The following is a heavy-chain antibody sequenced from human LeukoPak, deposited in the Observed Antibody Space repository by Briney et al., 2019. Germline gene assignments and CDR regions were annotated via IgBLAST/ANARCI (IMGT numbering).Heavy chain of an antibody. D-gene: IGHD3-3*01. J-gene: IGHJ4*02. CDR1: GFTLSSYS. CDR3: ARDRSGFSFDY. Sequence: TAGGSQRLSCAASGFTLSSYSMNSVRQPPRKGLEWVSYISSCSDYICYADSVQGRFTISADNAKNPLYLQMNSLRAEDTAVYYCARDRSGFSFDYWGQGTLVTVSS. CDR2: ISSCSDYI. V-gene: IGHV3-21*06.